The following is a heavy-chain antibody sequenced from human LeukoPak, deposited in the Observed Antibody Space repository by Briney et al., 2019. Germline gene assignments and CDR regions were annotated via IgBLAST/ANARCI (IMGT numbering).Heavy chain of an antibody. CDR1: GGSISSSSYY. J-gene: IGHJ5*02. V-gene: IGHV4-39*07. Sequence: PSETLSLTCTVSGGSISSSSYYWGWIRQPPGKGLEWIGSIYYSGSTYYNPSLKSRVTISVDTSKNQFSLKLSSVTAADTAVYYCAREGLLGEFGELLRDNWFDPWGQGTLVTVSS. D-gene: IGHD3-10*01. CDR3: AREGLLGEFGELLRDNWFDP. CDR2: IYYSGST.